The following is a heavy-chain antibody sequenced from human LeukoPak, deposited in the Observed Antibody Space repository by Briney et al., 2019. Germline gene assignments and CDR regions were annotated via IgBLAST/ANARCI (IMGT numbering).Heavy chain of an antibody. CDR3: AKEGTTIFVPGMDV. J-gene: IGHJ6*02. Sequence: GASLRLSCAASGFTFSSYAMSWVRQAPGKGLEWVSAISGSGGSTYYADSVKGRFTISRDNSKNTLYLQTNSLRAEDTAVYYCAKEGTTIFVPGMDVWGQGTTVTVSS. D-gene: IGHD3-3*01. CDR1: GFTFSSYA. CDR2: ISGSGGST. V-gene: IGHV3-23*01.